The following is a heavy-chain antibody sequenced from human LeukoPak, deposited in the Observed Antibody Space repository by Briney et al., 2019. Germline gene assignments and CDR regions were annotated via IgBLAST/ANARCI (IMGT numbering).Heavy chain of an antibody. CDR2: IDPSDSYT. J-gene: IGHJ4*02. D-gene: IGHD6-13*01. CDR1: GYSFTSYW. V-gene: IGHV5-10-1*01. CDR3: ARNPLEYSSSWYRDY. Sequence: GESLKIYCKGSGYSFTSYWISWVRQMPGKGLEWMGRIDPSDSYTNYSPSFQGHVTISADKSISTAYLQWSSLKASDTAMYYCARNPLEYSSSWYRDYWGQGTLVTVSS.